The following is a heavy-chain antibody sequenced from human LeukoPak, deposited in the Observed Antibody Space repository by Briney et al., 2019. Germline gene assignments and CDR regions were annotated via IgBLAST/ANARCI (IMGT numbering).Heavy chain of an antibody. D-gene: IGHD3-10*01. Sequence: GESPKISCKGSGYSFTTYWIGWVRQMPGKDLEWMVIIYPGDSDTRYSPSFQGQVTISADKSITTAYLQWSSLKASDTAMYYCARSMEGSEGSWFDPWGQGTLVTVSS. CDR3: ARSMEGSEGSWFDP. CDR2: IYPGDSDT. V-gene: IGHV5-51*01. J-gene: IGHJ5*02. CDR1: GYSFTTYW.